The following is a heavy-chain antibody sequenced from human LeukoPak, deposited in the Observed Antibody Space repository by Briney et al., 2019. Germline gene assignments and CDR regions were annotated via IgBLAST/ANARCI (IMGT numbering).Heavy chain of an antibody. D-gene: IGHD3-9*01. Sequence: PGGSLRLSCAASGFTFSSYNMNWVRQAPGKGLEGGSSITSSSSYIYYADSVKGRFTISRDNAKNSMYLQMNSLRAEDTAVYYCARDEIYYDILTGYRHFDYWGQGTLVTVFS. J-gene: IGHJ4*02. CDR3: ARDEIYYDILTGYRHFDY. CDR1: GFTFSSYN. CDR2: ITSSSSYI. V-gene: IGHV3-21*01.